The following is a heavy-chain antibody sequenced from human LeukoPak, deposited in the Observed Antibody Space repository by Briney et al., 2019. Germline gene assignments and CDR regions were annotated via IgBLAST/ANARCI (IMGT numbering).Heavy chain of an antibody. V-gene: IGHV3-66*01. Sequence: GGSLRLSCAASGFTVSSNYMSWVRQAPGKGLEWVSVIYSGGSTYYADSVKGRFTISRDNSKNTLYLQMNSLRAEDTAVYYCASPNNTGTLDYWGQGTLVTVSS. D-gene: IGHD1-1*01. J-gene: IGHJ4*02. CDR3: ASPNNTGTLDY. CDR2: IYSGGST. CDR1: GFTVSSNY.